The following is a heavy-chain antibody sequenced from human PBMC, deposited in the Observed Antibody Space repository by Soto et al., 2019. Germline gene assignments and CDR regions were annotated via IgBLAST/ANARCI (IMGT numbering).Heavy chain of an antibody. D-gene: IGHD3-10*01. CDR1: GFTFSSYW. V-gene: IGHV3-7*01. Sequence: EVQLVESGGGLVQPGGSLRLSCAASGFTFSSYWMSWVRQAPGKGLEWVANIKQDGSEKYYVDSVKGRFTISRDNAKNSLYLQMNSLRAEDTAVYYCARDWSYGSGSQTGSDAFDIWGQGTMVTVSS. CDR2: IKQDGSEK. J-gene: IGHJ3*02. CDR3: ARDWSYGSGSQTGSDAFDI.